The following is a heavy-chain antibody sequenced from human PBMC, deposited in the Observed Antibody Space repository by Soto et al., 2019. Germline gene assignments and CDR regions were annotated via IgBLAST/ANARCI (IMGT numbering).Heavy chain of an antibody. J-gene: IGHJ4*02. CDR2: IYYSGST. CDR1: GGSISSGGYY. D-gene: IGHD4-17*01. Sequence: QVQLQESGPGLVKTSQTLSLTCTVSGGSISSGGYYWSWIRQHPGKGLEWIGYIYYSGSTYYNPSLKSRITISVDTSKNQFSLKLSSATAADTAVYYCARERVYGDARGYWGQGTLVTVSS. V-gene: IGHV4-31*03. CDR3: ARERVYGDARGY.